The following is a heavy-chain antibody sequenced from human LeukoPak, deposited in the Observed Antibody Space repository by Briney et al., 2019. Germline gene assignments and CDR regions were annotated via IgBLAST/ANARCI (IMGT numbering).Heavy chain of an antibody. D-gene: IGHD1-26*01. Sequence: GSSVKVSCKASGYTFTRYGVSWVRQAPGQGLEWMGWISAYNGKTDFAQKLQGRVIMTTDTSTSTAYMELRSLRSDDTAVYYCARDREWELLDWPDAFDIWGQGTMVTVSS. J-gene: IGHJ3*02. V-gene: IGHV1-18*01. CDR3: ARDREWELLDWPDAFDI. CDR1: GYTFTRYG. CDR2: ISAYNGKT.